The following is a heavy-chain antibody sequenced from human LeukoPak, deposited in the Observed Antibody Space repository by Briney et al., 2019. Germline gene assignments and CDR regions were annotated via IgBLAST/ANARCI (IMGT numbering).Heavy chain of an antibody. D-gene: IGHD1-26*01. V-gene: IGHV3-74*01. J-gene: IGHJ4*02. CDR3: IRGTVGAPGNDY. Sequence: GGSLRLSCAASGFTFSRYWMHWVRQAPGRGRVWGARIDTDGSCTSYADSVRGRFTISRDNDKNTLYLQMSSLRAEDTAVYYCIRGTVGAPGNDYWGQGTLVTVSS. CDR2: IDTDGSCT. CDR1: GFTFSRYW.